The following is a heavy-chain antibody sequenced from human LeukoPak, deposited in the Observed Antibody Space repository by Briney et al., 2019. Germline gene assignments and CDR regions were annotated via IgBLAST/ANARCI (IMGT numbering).Heavy chain of an antibody. CDR1: GGTFSSYA. D-gene: IGHD3-22*01. Sequence: SVKVSYKASGGTFSSYAISWVRQAPGQGLEWMGRIIPIFGTANYAQKFQGRVTITTDESTSTAYMELSSLRSEDTAVYYCARESDYDSSGYPTVPFDYWGQGTLVTVSS. V-gene: IGHV1-69*05. J-gene: IGHJ4*02. CDR2: IIPIFGTA. CDR3: ARESDYDSSGYPTVPFDY.